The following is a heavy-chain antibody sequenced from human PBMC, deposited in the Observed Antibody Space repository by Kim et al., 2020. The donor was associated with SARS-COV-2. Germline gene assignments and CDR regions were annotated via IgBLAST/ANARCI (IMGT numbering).Heavy chain of an antibody. Sequence: SETLSLTCTVSGVSILTYYWTWIRQAPGKGLEWIGYVDYNGRPTYNPSLKSRVTLATDTSENQASLEVTSLTTADTAVYFCARAGVGSGGAGGMDVWGQGTTVIVSS. CDR2: VDYNGRP. CDR3: ARAGVGSGGAGGMDV. J-gene: IGHJ6*02. D-gene: IGHD3-10*01. V-gene: IGHV4-59*13. CDR1: GVSILTYY.